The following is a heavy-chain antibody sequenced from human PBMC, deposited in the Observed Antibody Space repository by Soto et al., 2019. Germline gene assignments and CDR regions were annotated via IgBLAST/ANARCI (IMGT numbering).Heavy chain of an antibody. CDR1: GFTFSSYS. CDR3: QNMALYYYGMDV. J-gene: IGHJ6*02. CDR2: ISSSSSTI. Sequence: GGSLRLSCAASGFTFSSYSMNWVRQAPGKGLEWVSYISSSSSTIYYADSVKGRFTISRDNAKNSLYLQMNSLRDEDTAVYYCQNMALYYYGMDVWGQGTTVTVSS. V-gene: IGHV3-48*02. D-gene: IGHD5-12*01.